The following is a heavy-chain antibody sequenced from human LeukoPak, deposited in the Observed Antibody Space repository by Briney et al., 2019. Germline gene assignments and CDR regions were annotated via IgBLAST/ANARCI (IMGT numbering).Heavy chain of an antibody. V-gene: IGHV3-21*01. CDR3: AREAGQWLVRGGFDI. CDR1: GFTFSSYA. Sequence: GGSLRLSCAASGFTFSSYAMNWVRQAPGKGLEWVSSISSSSSYIYYADSVKGRFTISRDNAKNSLYLQMNSLRAEDTAVYYCAREAGQWLVRGGFDIWGQGTMVTVSS. J-gene: IGHJ3*02. CDR2: ISSSSSYI. D-gene: IGHD6-19*01.